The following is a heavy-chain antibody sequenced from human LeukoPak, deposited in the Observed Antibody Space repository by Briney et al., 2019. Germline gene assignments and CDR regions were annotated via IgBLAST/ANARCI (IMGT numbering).Heavy chain of an antibody. Sequence: SVKVSCKASGGTFSNYAISWVRQAPGQGLEWMGGIIPIFGTANYAQKFRGRVTITADKSTRTAYMELSSLRSEDTAVYYCARIDPFDFQFDYWGQGTLVTVSS. CDR3: ARIDPFDFQFDY. V-gene: IGHV1-69*06. CDR2: IIPIFGTA. J-gene: IGHJ4*02. CDR1: GGTFSNYA. D-gene: IGHD3-9*01.